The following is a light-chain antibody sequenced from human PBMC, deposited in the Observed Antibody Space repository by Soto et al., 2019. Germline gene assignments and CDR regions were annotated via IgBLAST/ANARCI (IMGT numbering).Light chain of an antibody. Sequence: EIVLTQSPATLSLSPGERATLSCRASQSISTYLAWYQQKPGQAPRLLIYYASYRATGIPARFSGGGSGTDFTLTISSLEPEDFAVYYCQQRSNWPPTFGPGTKVDI. CDR1: QSISTY. J-gene: IGKJ3*01. CDR3: QQRSNWPPT. CDR2: YAS. V-gene: IGKV3-11*01.